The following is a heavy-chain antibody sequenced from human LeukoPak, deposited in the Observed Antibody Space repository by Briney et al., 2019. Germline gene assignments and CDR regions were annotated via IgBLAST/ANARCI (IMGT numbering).Heavy chain of an antibody. CDR1: GFIVSSSY. D-gene: IGHD3-22*01. CDR2: LYSDGTT. CDR3: ARAAYDTNGFTANHDY. J-gene: IGHJ4*02. V-gene: IGHV3-53*01. Sequence: GGSLRLSCAASGFIVSSSYMSWVRQAPGKRLEWVSVLYSDGTTYYVDSVKGRFTISRDNSKNTLYLEMNNLRAEDTAVYYCARAAYDTNGFTANHDYWGQGTLVSVSS.